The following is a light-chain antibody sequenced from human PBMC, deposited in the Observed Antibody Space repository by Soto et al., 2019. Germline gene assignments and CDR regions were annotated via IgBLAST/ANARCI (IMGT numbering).Light chain of an antibody. CDR2: EVS. CDR3: SSYTTSSTLV. V-gene: IGLV2-14*01. Sequence: QAAVSQSGSVCGSPGQVITISCTGTSSDVGAYNYVSWYQQRPGKAPQLMIYEVSYRPSGISNRFSGSKSDNTASLTISGLQAEEEADYYCSSYTTSSTLVFGTGTKVTVL. J-gene: IGLJ1*01. CDR1: SSDVGAYNY.